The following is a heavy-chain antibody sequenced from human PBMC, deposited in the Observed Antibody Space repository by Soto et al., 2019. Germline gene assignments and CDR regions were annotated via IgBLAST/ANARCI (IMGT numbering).Heavy chain of an antibody. CDR2: IYHSGST. CDR3: AANYDFWSGYYTGYYYYGMDV. V-gene: IGHV4-4*02. Sequence: SETLSLTCAVSGGSISSSNWWSWVRQPPGKGLEWIGEIYHSGSTNYNPSLKSRVTISVDKSKNQFSLKLSSVTAADTAVYYCAANYDFWSGYYTGYYYYGMDVWGQGTTVTVSS. J-gene: IGHJ6*02. D-gene: IGHD3-3*01. CDR1: GGSISSSNW.